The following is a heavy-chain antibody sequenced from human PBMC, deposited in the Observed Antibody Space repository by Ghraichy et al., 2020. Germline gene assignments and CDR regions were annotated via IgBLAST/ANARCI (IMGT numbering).Heavy chain of an antibody. Sequence: GGSLRLSCAASGFTFHSYYMSWVRQAPGKGLEWVANIKQDGSDKFYVDSVKGRFTISRDNAKNSLYLQMNSLRAEDTAVYYCAREGVVVVPATMDDAFDIWGQGTMVTVSS. V-gene: IGHV3-7*03. CDR3: AREGVVVVPATMDDAFDI. J-gene: IGHJ3*02. CDR1: GFTFHSYY. CDR2: IKQDGSDK. D-gene: IGHD2-2*01.